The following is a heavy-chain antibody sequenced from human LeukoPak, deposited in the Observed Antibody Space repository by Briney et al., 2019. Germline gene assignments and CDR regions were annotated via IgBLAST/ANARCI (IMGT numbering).Heavy chain of an antibody. CDR1: GGSISSYY. J-gene: IGHJ6*03. V-gene: IGHV4-4*07. D-gene: IGHD3-10*01. CDR3: ARGIYGSDPSYYYYYYMDV. CDR2: IYTSGST. Sequence: SETLSLTCTVSGGSISSYYWSWIRQPAGKGLEWTGRIYTSGSTNYNPSLKSRVTMSVDTSKNQFSLKLSSVTAADTAVYYCARGIYGSDPSYYYYYYMDVWGKGTTVTISS.